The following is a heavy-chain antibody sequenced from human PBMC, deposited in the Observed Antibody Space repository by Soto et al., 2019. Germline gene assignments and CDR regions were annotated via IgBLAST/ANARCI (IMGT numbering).Heavy chain of an antibody. D-gene: IGHD5-12*01. CDR3: ARKPPPLDGYNDPPFDY. J-gene: IGHJ4*02. CDR2: IIPIFGTT. V-gene: IGHV1-69*06. Sequence: QVQLVQSGAEVKKPGSSVKVSCKASGGTFSSYAISWVRQAPGQGLEWMGGIIPIFGTTNYAQKFQGRVTITADKSTSTAYMELSSLRSEETAVYYCARKPPPLDGYNDPPFDYWGQGTLVTVSS. CDR1: GGTFSSYA.